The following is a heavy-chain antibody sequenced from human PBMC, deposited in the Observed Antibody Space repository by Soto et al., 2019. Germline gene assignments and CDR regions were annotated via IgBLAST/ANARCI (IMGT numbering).Heavy chain of an antibody. CDR3: ARASGWGSSSWYSFGY. V-gene: IGHV1-69*06. D-gene: IGHD6-13*01. Sequence: QVQLVQSGAEVKKPGSSVKVSCKASGGTFSSYAISWMRQAPGQGLEWMGGIIPIFGTANYAQKFQGRVTITADKTTSTAYMELSSLRSEDTAVYYCARASGWGSSSWYSFGYWGQGTLVTVSS. CDR1: GGTFSSYA. J-gene: IGHJ4*02. CDR2: IIPIFGTA.